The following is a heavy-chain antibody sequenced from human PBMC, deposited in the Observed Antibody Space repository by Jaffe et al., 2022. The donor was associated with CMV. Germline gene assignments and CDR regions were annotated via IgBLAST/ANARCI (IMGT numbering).Heavy chain of an antibody. CDR3: AGRYCSSTSCYQDYYYYYGMDV. V-gene: IGHV1-69*01. CDR1: GGTFSSYA. D-gene: IGHD2-2*01. CDR2: IIPIFGTA. J-gene: IGHJ6*02. Sequence: QVQLVQSGAEVKKPGSSVKVSCKASGGTFSSYAISWVRQAPGQGLEWMGGIIPIFGTANYAQKFQGRVTITADESTSTAYMELSSLRSEDTAVYYCAGRYCSSTSCYQDYYYYYGMDVWGQGTTVTVSS.